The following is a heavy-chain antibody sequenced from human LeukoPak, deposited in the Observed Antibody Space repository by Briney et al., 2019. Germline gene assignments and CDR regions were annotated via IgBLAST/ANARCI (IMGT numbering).Heavy chain of an antibody. CDR2: INHSGST. V-gene: IGHV4-34*01. Sequence: SETLSLTCAVYGGSFSGYYWSWIRQPPGKGLEWIGEINHSGSTNYNPSLKSRVTISVDTSKNQFSLKLSSVTAADTAVYYCASGRAAAGVSGADYWGQGTLLTVSS. D-gene: IGHD6-13*01. CDR3: ASGRAAAGVSGADY. CDR1: GGSFSGYY. J-gene: IGHJ4*02.